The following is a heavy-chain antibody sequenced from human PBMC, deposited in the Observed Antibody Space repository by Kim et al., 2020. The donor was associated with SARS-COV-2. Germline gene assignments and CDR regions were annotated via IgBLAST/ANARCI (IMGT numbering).Heavy chain of an antibody. V-gene: IGHV3-23*01. J-gene: IGHJ4*02. CDR3: AKGGLWGGYNVLRYFDWLADY. Sequence: FTISRDNPKNTLYLQMNSLRAEDTAVYYCAKGGLWGGYNVLRYFDWLADYWGQGTLVTVSS. D-gene: IGHD3-9*01.